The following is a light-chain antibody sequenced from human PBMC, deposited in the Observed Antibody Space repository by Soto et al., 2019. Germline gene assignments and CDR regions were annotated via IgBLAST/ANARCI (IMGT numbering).Light chain of an antibody. Sequence: DIQMTQSPSTLSAFVGDRVTITCRASESISGWLAWYQQKPGKAPKLLIHKASSLESGVPSRFSGSGSGTEFTLTISSLQPDDFATYYCQQYSTYWWRFGQGTKVEIK. CDR2: KAS. CDR1: ESISGW. J-gene: IGKJ1*01. CDR3: QQYSTYWWR. V-gene: IGKV1-5*03.